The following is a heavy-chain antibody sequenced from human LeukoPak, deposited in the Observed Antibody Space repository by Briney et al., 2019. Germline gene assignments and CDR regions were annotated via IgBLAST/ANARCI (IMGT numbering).Heavy chain of an antibody. V-gene: IGHV1-18*01. CDR2: ISAYNGNT. CDR1: GFTFTSYG. Sequence: ASVKVSCKASGFTFTSYGISWVRQAPGQGLEWMGWISAYNGNTNYAQKLQGRVTMTTDTSTSTAYMELRSLRSDDTAVYYCGSLDTAMGYYFDYWGQGTLVTVSS. CDR3: GSLDTAMGYYFDY. D-gene: IGHD5-18*01. J-gene: IGHJ4*02.